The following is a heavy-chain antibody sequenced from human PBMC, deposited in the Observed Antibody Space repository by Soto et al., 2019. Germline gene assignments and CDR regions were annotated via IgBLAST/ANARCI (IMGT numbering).Heavy chain of an antibody. V-gene: IGHV3-9*01. J-gene: IGHJ4*02. Sequence: PGGSLRLSCAASGFTFDDYAMHWVRQAPGKGLEWVSGISWNSGSIGYADSVKGRFTISRDNAKNSLYLQMNSLRAEDTALYYCAKAPRWLVPHFDYWGQGTLVTVSS. CDR2: ISWNSGSI. CDR3: AKAPRWLVPHFDY. D-gene: IGHD6-19*01. CDR1: GFTFDDYA.